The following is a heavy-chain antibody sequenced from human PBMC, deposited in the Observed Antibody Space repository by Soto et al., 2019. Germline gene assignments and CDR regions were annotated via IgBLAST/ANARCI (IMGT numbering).Heavy chain of an antibody. CDR3: ARLIYDSRLNYFYFDF. V-gene: IGHV4-4*02. CDR1: GGSISGRNW. D-gene: IGHD3-22*01. CDR2: VFHSGDT. J-gene: IGHJ4*02. Sequence: QVQLQESGPGLVKPSGTLSLTCVVSGGSISGRNWWSWVRKAPGKGLEWIGEVFHSGDTTYTPSLRSRVTISVDKTKNQFSLKSNSVTAADTAVYYCARLIYDSRLNYFYFDFWGQGALVTVSS.